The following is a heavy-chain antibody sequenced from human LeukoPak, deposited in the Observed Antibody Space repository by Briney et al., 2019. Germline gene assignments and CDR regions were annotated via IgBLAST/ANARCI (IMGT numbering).Heavy chain of an antibody. CDR2: IDAGNGRT. J-gene: IGHJ4*02. CDR3: ARDAPSQEV. V-gene: IGHV1-3*03. Sequence: ASVKVSCKASGYDFTKYAVQWVRQAPGQRLEWMGWIDAGNGRTKYSQDFQGRVTITRDTSASIAYMELSSLRSEDTAVYYCARDAPSQEVWGQGTLVTVSS. CDR1: GYDFTKYA.